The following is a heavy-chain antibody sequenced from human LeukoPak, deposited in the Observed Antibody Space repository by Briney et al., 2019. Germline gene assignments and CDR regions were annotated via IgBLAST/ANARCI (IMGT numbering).Heavy chain of an antibody. CDR1: SFTFSNTW. D-gene: IGHD3-10*01. CDR3: ARGFGRP. Sequence: GGSLRLSCAASSFTFSNTWMNWVRQAPGKGLEWVGRIKSEIDGGATDYAVAVQDRFTISRDDSQATLYLQMNGLRAEDTAVYYCARGFGRPWGQGTLVTVSS. CDR2: IKSEIDGGAT. V-gene: IGHV3-15*07. J-gene: IGHJ5*02.